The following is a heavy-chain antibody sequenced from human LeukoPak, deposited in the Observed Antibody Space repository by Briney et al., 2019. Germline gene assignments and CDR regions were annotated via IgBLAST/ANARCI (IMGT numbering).Heavy chain of an antibody. V-gene: IGHV1-2*02. Sequence: ASVEVSCKASGYTFTGFHIHWVRQAPGQGLEWMGWINPNSGGTNYAQEFQGRVTMTRDTSISTAYMELNRLKSDDTAVYYCARDVKSGDFDYWGQGTLVTVSS. CDR3: ARDVKSGDFDY. CDR1: GYTFTGFH. CDR2: INPNSGGT. D-gene: IGHD1-26*01. J-gene: IGHJ4*02.